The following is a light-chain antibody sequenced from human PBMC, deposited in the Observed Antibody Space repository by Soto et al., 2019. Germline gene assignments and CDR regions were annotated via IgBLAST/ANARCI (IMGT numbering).Light chain of an antibody. V-gene: IGLV2-14*01. CDR2: EVS. J-gene: IGLJ1*01. Sequence: QSVLTQPASVSGSPGQSITISCTGTSSDVGGYNYVSWYQQHPGKAPKLMIYEVSNRPSGVSNRFSGSKSGNTASLTISGIQAEDEADYYCSSYTSSRTPYVLGTGTKVTVL. CDR1: SSDVGGYNY. CDR3: SSYTSSRTPYV.